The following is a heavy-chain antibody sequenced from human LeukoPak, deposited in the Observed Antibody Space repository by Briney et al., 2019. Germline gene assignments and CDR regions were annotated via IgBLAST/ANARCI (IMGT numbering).Heavy chain of an antibody. D-gene: IGHD2-2*01. CDR3: AKGPVVPVATYYFDS. Sequence: GGSLRLSCAASGFTLSNYRMNWVRQAPGKGLEWVSAISGSGSGTFYPDSVKGRFTISRDNSKNTLYLQINSLRAEDTAVYYCAKGPVVPVATYYFDSWGQGTLVTVSS. J-gene: IGHJ4*02. CDR2: ISGSGSGT. CDR1: GFTLSNYR. V-gene: IGHV3-23*01.